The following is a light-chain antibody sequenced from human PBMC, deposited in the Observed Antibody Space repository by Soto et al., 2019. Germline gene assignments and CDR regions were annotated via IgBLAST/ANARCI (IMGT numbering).Light chain of an antibody. CDR3: QPRSSWST. J-gene: IGKJ2*02. CDR1: QCVSSF. V-gene: IGKV3-11*01. CDR2: DAS. Sequence: ENVLTDSQNAVSLSPGERDTLSFRSSQCVSSFLAWYQQKPGQAPRLLIYDASNRATGIPTWFSGSGSGTDFTLTISSLEPEDFALYYCQPRSSWSTFGLGTKVDIK.